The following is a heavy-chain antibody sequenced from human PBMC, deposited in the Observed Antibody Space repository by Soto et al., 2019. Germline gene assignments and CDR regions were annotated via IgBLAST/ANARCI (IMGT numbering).Heavy chain of an antibody. CDR1: GGSISSYY. CDR2: IYYSGST. Sequence: SETLSLTCTVSGGSISSYYWSWIRQPPGKGLEWIGSIYYSGSTYYNPSLKSRVTISVDTSKNQFSLKLSSVTAADTAVYYCARIFLSSSSPVDYWGQGTLVTVSS. J-gene: IGHJ4*02. D-gene: IGHD6-6*01. CDR3: ARIFLSSSSPVDY. V-gene: IGHV4-59*05.